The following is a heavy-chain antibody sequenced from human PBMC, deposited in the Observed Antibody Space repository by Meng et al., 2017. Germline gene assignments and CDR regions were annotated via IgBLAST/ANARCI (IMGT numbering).Heavy chain of an antibody. J-gene: IGHJ4*02. CDR1: GFTFSSYA. V-gene: IGHV3-23*04. D-gene: IGHD3-16*01. CDR3: ASALGRPY. CDR2: ISGSGGYT. Sequence: VQLVASGGGLVQPGGSLSLSCAASGFTFSSYAMGWVRQAPGKGLEWVSGISGSGGYTYFADSVKGRFTISRDNSKNTLYLQMNSLRAEDTAVYYCASALGRPYWGQGTLVTVSS.